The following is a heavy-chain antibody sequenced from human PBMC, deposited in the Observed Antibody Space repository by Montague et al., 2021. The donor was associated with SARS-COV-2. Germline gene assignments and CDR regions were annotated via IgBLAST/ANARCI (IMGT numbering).Heavy chain of an antibody. Sequence: SLSLSLSASGFTFSSYAMSWVRQAPGKGLEWVSGIRGNGGSTYYADSVKGRFTISRDNPKNTLYLQMNSLRAEDTAVYYCARLDIMTAYPYEYWGQGTLVTVSS. V-gene: IGHV3-23*01. CDR2: IRGNGGST. CDR3: ARLDIMTAYPYEY. J-gene: IGHJ4*02. CDR1: GFTFSSYA. D-gene: IGHD3-9*01.